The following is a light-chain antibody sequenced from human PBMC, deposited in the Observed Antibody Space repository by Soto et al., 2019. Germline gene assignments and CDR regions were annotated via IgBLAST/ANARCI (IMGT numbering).Light chain of an antibody. CDR2: GAS. Sequence: EIVLTQSPGTLSLSPGERATLSCRASQSVSNNLAWYKQKPGQAPRLLIYGASTRATGIPARFSGSGSGTEFTLTIRSLKSEDFAVYYCQQYNNWRTFGQGTKVDIK. CDR1: QSVSNN. J-gene: IGKJ1*01. V-gene: IGKV3-15*01. CDR3: QQYNNWRT.